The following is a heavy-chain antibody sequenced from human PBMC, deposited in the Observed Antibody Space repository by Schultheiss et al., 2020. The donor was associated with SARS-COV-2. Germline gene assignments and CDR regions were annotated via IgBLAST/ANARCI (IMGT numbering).Heavy chain of an antibody. CDR3: ASEQLWLQGLDY. CDR2: MNPNSGGT. J-gene: IGHJ4*02. D-gene: IGHD5-18*01. V-gene: IGHV1-8*01. CDR1: GYTFTSYD. Sequence: ASVKVSCKASGYTFTSYDINWVRQATGQGLEWMGWMNPNSGGTNYAQKFQGRVTMTTDTSTSTAYMELSSLRSEDTAVYYCASEQLWLQGLDYWGQGTLVTVSS.